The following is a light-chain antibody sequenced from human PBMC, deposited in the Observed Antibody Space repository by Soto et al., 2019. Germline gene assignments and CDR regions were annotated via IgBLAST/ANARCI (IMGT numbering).Light chain of an antibody. CDR2: RNN. CDR3: EAWDDNLSDLYV. V-gene: IGLV1-47*01. CDR1: SSNIGSNY. Sequence: QSARTQPPSASGTPGQRVTISCSGSSSNIGSNYVYWYQQLPGTAPKLLIYRNNQRPSGVPDRFSGSKSGTSASLAISGLRSEDDSDYYCEAWDDNLSDLYVFGTGTEVTVL. J-gene: IGLJ1*01.